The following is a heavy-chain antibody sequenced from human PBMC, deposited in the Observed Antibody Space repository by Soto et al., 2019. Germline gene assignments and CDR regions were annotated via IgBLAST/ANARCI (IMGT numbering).Heavy chain of an antibody. CDR1: GYTFTGYY. D-gene: IGHD3-3*01. CDR3: ARFPLPITAFDY. CDR2: INPNSGGT. V-gene: IGHV1-2*02. Sequence: VASVKVSCKASGYTFTGYYMHWVRQAPGQGLEWMGWINPNSGGTNYAQKFQGRVTMTRDTSISTDYMELSRLRSDDTAVYYCARFPLPITAFDYWGQGTLVTVSS. J-gene: IGHJ4*02.